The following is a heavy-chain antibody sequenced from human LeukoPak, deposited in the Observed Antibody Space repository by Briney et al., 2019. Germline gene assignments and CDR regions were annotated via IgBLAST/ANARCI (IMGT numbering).Heavy chain of an antibody. Sequence: PSETLSLTCTVSGGSISSGSYYWSWIRQPAGKGLEWIGRIYTSGSTNYNPSLKSRVTISVDTSKNQFSLKLSSVIAADTAVYYCARRGGIPLGAFDIWGQGTMVTVSS. V-gene: IGHV4-61*02. CDR2: IYTSGST. D-gene: IGHD1-26*01. CDR1: GGSISSGSYY. J-gene: IGHJ3*02. CDR3: ARRGGIPLGAFDI.